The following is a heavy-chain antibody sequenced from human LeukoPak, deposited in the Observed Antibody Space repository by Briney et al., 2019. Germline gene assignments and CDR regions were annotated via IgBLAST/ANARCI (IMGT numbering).Heavy chain of an antibody. J-gene: IGHJ4*02. D-gene: IGHD2-15*01. CDR1: GFTFSTYG. CDR3: AKHGLPLVVISAPLDY. V-gene: IGHV3-30*02. CDR2: VRYDGSNK. Sequence: GGSLRLSCAASGFTFSTYGMHWVRQAPGKGLEWVAVVRYDGSNKYYADSVKGRFTISRDNSKNTVYLQMNSLRAEDTAVYYCAKHGLPLVVISAPLDYWGQGTLVTVAS.